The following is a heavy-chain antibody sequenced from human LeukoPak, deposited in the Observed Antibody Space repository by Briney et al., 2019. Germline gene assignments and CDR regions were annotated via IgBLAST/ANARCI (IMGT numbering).Heavy chain of an antibody. CDR3: ASQRPYSSSGHFDY. J-gene: IGHJ4*02. V-gene: IGHV4-59*01. Sequence: PSETLSLTCTVSGGSISSYYWSWIRQPPGKGLEWIGYIYYSGSINYNPSLKSRVTISVDTSKNQFSLKLSSVTAADTAVYYCASQRPYSSSGHFDYWGQGTLVTVSS. CDR1: GGSISSYY. D-gene: IGHD6-13*01. CDR2: IYYSGSI.